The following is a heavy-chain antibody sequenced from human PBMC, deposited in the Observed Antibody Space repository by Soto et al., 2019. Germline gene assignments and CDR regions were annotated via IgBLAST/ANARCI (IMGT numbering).Heavy chain of an antibody. CDR3: AKSAMVRGGGWFDP. D-gene: IGHD3-10*01. CDR1: RFTFSTYG. Sequence: EVQLLESGGGLVQPGGSLRLSCAASRFTFSTYGMSWVRQAPGKGLEWVSDISGSGGNTYYADSVKGRFNISRDNSKNTLYLQMNSLRAEDTAVYYCAKSAMVRGGGWFDPWGQGTLVTVSS. V-gene: IGHV3-23*01. CDR2: ISGSGGNT. J-gene: IGHJ5*02.